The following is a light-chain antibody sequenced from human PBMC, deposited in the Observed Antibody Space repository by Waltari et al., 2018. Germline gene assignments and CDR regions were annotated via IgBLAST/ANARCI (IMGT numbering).Light chain of an antibody. Sequence: DILMTQSPDSLSVSLDERATINCKSSQSILNSSSNRNHLAWYQHKPGKPPRLLIYSASSRQSGVPYRFSGSGSGTDFTLTISGLQTEDVAAYSCQQYKTNPLTFGPGTKVEI. CDR3: QQYKTNPLT. CDR1: QSILNSSSNRNH. CDR2: SAS. V-gene: IGKV4-1*01. J-gene: IGKJ3*01.